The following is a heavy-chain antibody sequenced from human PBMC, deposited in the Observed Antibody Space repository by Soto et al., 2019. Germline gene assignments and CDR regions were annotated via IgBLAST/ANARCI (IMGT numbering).Heavy chain of an antibody. V-gene: IGHV4-39*01. Sequence: PSETLSLTCTVSGGSISSYYWSWIRQPPGKGLEWIGSIYYSGSTYYNPSLKSRVTISVDTSKNQFSLKLSSVTAADTAVYYCASYDILTGYYNVPYWGQGTLVTVSS. J-gene: IGHJ4*02. CDR1: GGSISSYY. D-gene: IGHD3-9*01. CDR3: ASYDILTGYYNVPY. CDR2: IYYSGST.